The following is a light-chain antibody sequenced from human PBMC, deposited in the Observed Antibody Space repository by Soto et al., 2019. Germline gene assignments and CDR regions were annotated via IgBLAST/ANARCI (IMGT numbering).Light chain of an antibody. Sequence: EIVMTQSPATLSVSPGERATLSCRASESVSSSLAWYQQKPGQAPRLLIYRASTRAAGVPARFSGSGSGTEFTLTISGLQSEDFAVYYCHQYNYWLAWTFGQGTKVDIK. CDR2: RAS. CDR1: ESVSSS. V-gene: IGKV3-15*01. CDR3: HQYNYWLAWT. J-gene: IGKJ1*01.